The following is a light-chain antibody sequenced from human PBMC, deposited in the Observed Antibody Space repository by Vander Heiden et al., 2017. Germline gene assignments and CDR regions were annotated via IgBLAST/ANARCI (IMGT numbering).Light chain of an antibody. V-gene: IGLV3-1*01. Sequence: SYELTQPPSVSESPGQTASITCSGDKLGDKYACWYQQKPGQSPVLVIYQDSKRPSGIPERFSGSNSGNTATLTISGTQAMDEADYYCQAWDSSTALVFGGGTKLTVL. CDR3: QAWDSSTALV. CDR1: KLGDKY. CDR2: QDS. J-gene: IGLJ2*01.